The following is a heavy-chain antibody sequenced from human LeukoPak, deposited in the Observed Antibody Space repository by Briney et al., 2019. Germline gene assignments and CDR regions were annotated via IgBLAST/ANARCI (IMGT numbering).Heavy chain of an antibody. CDR2: INHSGST. Sequence: SETLSLTCAVYGGSFSGYYWSWIRQPPGKGLEWIGEINHSGSTNYNPSLNSRVTISVDTSKNQFSLKLSSVTAADTAVYYCARGKTTGVPLDYWGQGTLVTVSS. J-gene: IGHJ4*02. CDR3: ARGKTTGVPLDY. CDR1: GGSFSGYY. V-gene: IGHV4-34*01. D-gene: IGHD1-1*01.